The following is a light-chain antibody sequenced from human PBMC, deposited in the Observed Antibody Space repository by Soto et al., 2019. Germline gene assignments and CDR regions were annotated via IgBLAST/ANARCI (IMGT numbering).Light chain of an antibody. CDR3: HQRSKWPLT. V-gene: IGKV3-11*01. Sequence: EILMTQSPGTLSVSPGERATLSCRASQSVRSYLAWYQQKPGQAPRLLIYDASNRATDIPARFSGSGSGTDFTLTISSLDPEDSAVYYCHQRSKWPLTFGGGTKVDIK. J-gene: IGKJ4*01. CDR1: QSVRSY. CDR2: DAS.